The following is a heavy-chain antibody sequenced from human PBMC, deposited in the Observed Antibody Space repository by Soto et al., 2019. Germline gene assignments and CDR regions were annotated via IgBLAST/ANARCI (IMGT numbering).Heavy chain of an antibody. D-gene: IGHD3-3*01. Sequence: ELQLVESGGGLVKPGGSLRLSCAGSGLSFSGDSMDWVRQVPGKGLEWVSSITSGGSYIFYSDSVKGRFTISRDNAKNSLYLQMDSLRTEDTAVYYCAREKGSQLRLDVCGQGTTVTVSS. CDR1: GLSFSGDS. J-gene: IGHJ6*02. CDR2: ITSGGSYI. CDR3: AREKGSQLRLDV. V-gene: IGHV3-21*01.